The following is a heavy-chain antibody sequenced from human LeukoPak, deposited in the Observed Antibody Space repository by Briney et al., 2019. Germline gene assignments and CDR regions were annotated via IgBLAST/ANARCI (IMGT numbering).Heavy chain of an antibody. CDR1: GFTFSSYG. V-gene: IGHV3-30*02. CDR3: AKDHYYDSSGYYPFDY. CDR2: IRYDGSNK. D-gene: IGHD3-22*01. Sequence: GGSLRLSCAASGFTFSSYGMHWVRQAPGKGLEWVAFIRYDGSNKYYADSVKGRFTISRDNSKHTLYLQMNSLRAEDTAVYYCAKDHYYDSSGYYPFDYWGQGTLVTVSS. J-gene: IGHJ4*02.